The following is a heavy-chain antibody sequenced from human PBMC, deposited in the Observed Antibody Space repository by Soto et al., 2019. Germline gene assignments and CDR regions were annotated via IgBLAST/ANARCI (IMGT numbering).Heavy chain of an antibody. J-gene: IGHJ4*02. V-gene: IGHV4-59*08. CDR3: ARQGTPTTVTTFFDY. CDR2: IYYTGST. Sequence: SETLSLTCTVSGGSISSYYWSWIRQPPGKGLEWIGYIYYTGSTNYNPSLKSRVTISVDTSKDQFSLKLSSVTAADTAVYYCARQGTPTTVTTFFDYWGQGTLVTVS. D-gene: IGHD4-17*01. CDR1: GGSISSYY.